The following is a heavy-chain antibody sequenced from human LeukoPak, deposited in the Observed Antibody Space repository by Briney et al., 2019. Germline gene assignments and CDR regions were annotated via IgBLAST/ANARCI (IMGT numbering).Heavy chain of an antibody. V-gene: IGHV3-11*01. D-gene: IGHD3-10*01. J-gene: IGHJ4*02. CDR1: GFTFGDYY. CDR3: ARVRRFGVFYFDY. CDR2: ISSSGSTI. Sequence: GGSLRLSCAASGFTFGDYYMSWIRQAPGKGLEWVSYISSSGSTIYYADSVKGRFTISRDNAKNSLYLQMNSLRAEDTAVYYCARVRRFGVFYFDYWGQGTLVTVSS.